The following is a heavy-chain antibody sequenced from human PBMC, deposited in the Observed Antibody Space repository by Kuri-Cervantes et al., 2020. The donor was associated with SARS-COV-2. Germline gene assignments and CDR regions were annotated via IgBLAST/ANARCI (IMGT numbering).Heavy chain of an antibody. Sequence: GGSLRLSCAASGFTFSSYWMHWVRQAPGKGLVWVSRINSDGSSTSYADSVKGRFTISRDNAKNTLYLQMNSLRAEDTAVYYCTTGWSSSWKIDYWGQGTLVTVSS. CDR2: INSDGSST. J-gene: IGHJ4*02. CDR3: TTGWSSSWKIDY. D-gene: IGHD6-13*01. V-gene: IGHV3-74*01. CDR1: GFTFSSYW.